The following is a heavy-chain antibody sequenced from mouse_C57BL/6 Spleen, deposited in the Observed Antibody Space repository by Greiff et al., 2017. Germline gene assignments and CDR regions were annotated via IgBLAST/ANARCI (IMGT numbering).Heavy chain of an antibody. CDR1: GYTFTSYW. V-gene: IGHV1-5*01. J-gene: IGHJ3*01. CDR3: GRLGNYDAY. Sequence: EVQLQQSGTVLARPGASVKMSCKTSGYTFTSYWMHWVKQRPGQGLEWIGAIYPGNGDTSYNQKFKGKATLTAVTSASTAYMELSSLTTDDSAVDYCGRLGNYDAYWGQGTTVTVSA. D-gene: IGHD2-1*01. CDR2: IYPGNGDT.